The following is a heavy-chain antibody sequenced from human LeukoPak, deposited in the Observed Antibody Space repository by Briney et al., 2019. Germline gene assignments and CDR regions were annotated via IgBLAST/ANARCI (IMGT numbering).Heavy chain of an antibody. CDR1: GFAFSAYW. J-gene: IGHJ4*02. CDR2: INEDATTI. Sequence: PGGSLRFSCAASGFAFSAYWMHWVRQAPGKGLEWVSRINEDATTITYADSVKGRFIISRDNSKKSLYLQMNNLRAEDTAVYYCVRDLILVWTPGDDFDFWGQGTLVIVSS. V-gene: IGHV3-74*01. D-gene: IGHD3-16*01. CDR3: VRDLILVWTPGDDFDF.